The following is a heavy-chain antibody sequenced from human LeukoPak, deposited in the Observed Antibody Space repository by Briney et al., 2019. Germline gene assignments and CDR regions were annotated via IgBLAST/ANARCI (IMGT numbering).Heavy chain of an antibody. J-gene: IGHJ6*02. D-gene: IGHD2-2*02. CDR1: GYTFTSYD. Sequence: ASVKVSCKASGYTFTSYDVNWVRQATGQGRKWMGWMNPNSGNTGYAQKFQGRVTMTRNTSISTAYMELSSLRSEDTAVYYCARTYTLYYYYYGMDVWGQGTTVTVSS. V-gene: IGHV1-8*01. CDR3: ARTYTLYYYYYGMDV. CDR2: MNPNSGNT.